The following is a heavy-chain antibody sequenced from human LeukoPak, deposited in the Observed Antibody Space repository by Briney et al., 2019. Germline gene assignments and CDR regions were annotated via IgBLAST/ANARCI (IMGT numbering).Heavy chain of an antibody. Sequence: PSETLSLTCTVSGYSISSGYYWGWIRQPPGKGLEWIGSIYHSGSTYYNPSLKSRVTISVDTSKNQFSLKLSSVTAADTAVYYCARGYCSSTSCSAFGYWGQGTLVTVSS. CDR1: GYSISSGYY. CDR2: IYHSGST. V-gene: IGHV4-38-2*02. J-gene: IGHJ4*02. CDR3: ARGYCSSTSCSAFGY. D-gene: IGHD2-2*01.